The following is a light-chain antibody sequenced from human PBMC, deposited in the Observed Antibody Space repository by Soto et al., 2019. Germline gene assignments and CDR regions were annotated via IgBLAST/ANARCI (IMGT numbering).Light chain of an antibody. CDR2: LGS. CDR1: QSLLHSNGYNY. CDR3: MQALQTPWT. J-gene: IGKJ1*01. Sequence: DIVMTQSPLSLPVTPGEPASISCRSSQSLLHSNGYNYLDWYLQKPGQSPPLLIYLGSNRASGVPDRFRGSGSGTDFTLKISRVEAEDVGVYYCMQALQTPWTFGQGTKVEIK. V-gene: IGKV2-28*01.